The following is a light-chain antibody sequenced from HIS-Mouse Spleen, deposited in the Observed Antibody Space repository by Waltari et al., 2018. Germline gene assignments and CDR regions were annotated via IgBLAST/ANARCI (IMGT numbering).Light chain of an antibody. CDR2: RNN. V-gene: IGLV1-47*01. CDR3: AAWDDSLSGPV. J-gene: IGLJ3*02. CDR1: SSNFGSNY. Sequence: QSVLTQPPSPSGPPGQRVTIPCSVCSSNFGSNYVSWYQQLPGTAPKPRIYRNNQRPSGVPDRFSGSKSGTSASLAISGLRSEDEADYYCAAWDDSLSGPVFGGGTKLTVL.